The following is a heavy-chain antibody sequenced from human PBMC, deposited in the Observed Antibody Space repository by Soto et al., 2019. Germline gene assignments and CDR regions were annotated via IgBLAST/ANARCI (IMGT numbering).Heavy chain of an antibody. CDR1: GYSFTSYG. J-gene: IGHJ6*02. D-gene: IGHD2-2*01. CDR2: ISPYNGHT. V-gene: IGHV1-18*01. Sequence: ASVKVSCKASGYSFTSYGISWVRRPPGQGLEWMGWISPYNGHTQFVERFQGRVTMTTDTSTKTAYMELRNLRSDDTAHYYCARDLTIVPATHPRLENYGMDVWGQGTTVTVS. CDR3: ARDLTIVPATHPRLENYGMDV.